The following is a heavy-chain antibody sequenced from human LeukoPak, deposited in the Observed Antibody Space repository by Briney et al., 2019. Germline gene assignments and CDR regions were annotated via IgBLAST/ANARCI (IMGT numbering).Heavy chain of an antibody. J-gene: IGHJ5*02. Sequence: SETLSLTCAVYGGSFSGYYWSWIRQPPGKGLEWIGEINHSGSTNYNPSLKSRVTISVDTPKNQFSLKLSSVTAADTAVYYCAYWLSTVGWFDPWGQGTLVTVSS. CDR1: GGSFSGYY. V-gene: IGHV4-34*01. CDR3: AYWLSTVGWFDP. D-gene: IGHD3-9*01. CDR2: INHSGST.